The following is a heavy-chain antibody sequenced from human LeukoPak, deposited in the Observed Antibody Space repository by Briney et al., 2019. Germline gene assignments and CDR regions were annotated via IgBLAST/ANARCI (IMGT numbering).Heavy chain of an antibody. CDR2: INTNTGNP. CDR1: GYSFTGSV. D-gene: IGHD4-17*01. CDR3: ARSLTYDGDHPPFDY. Sequence: ASVKVSCKASGYSFTGSVMNWVRQAPGQGLEWMGWINTNTGNPTYVEGFTGRFVFSLDTSVSTAYLQISSLKTEDIAVYYCARSLTYDGDHPPFDYWGQGTLVTVSS. V-gene: IGHV7-4-1*02. J-gene: IGHJ4*02.